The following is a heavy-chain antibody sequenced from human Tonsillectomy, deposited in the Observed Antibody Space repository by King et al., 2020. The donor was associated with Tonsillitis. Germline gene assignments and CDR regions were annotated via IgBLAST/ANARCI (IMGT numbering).Heavy chain of an antibody. D-gene: IGHD3-22*01. Sequence: QLVQSGGGLVKPGGSVRLSCVASGFTFHNAWMSWVRQAPGKGLEWVGRIKSKNDGETIDYAAFVKGRFSISRDDSQNTLYLQMTGLKTEDTAVYYCTTFRYYYDNYCGQGTLVTIS. J-gene: IGHJ4*02. V-gene: IGHV3-15*01. CDR1: GFTFHNAW. CDR3: TTFRYYYDNY. CDR2: IKSKNDGETI.